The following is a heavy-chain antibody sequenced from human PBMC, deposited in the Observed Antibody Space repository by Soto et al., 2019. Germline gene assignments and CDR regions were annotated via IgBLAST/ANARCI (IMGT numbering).Heavy chain of an antibody. V-gene: IGHV1-24*01. CDR3: ATIPNNYYDSSGYP. J-gene: IGHJ5*02. CDR2: FDPEDGET. D-gene: IGHD3-22*01. Sequence: ASGKVSCKVSGYTLTELSMHWVRQAPGKGLEWMGGFDPEDGETIYAQKFQGRVAMTEDTSTDTAYMELSSLRSEDTAVYYCATIPNNYYDSSGYPWGQGTLVTVSS. CDR1: GYTLTELS.